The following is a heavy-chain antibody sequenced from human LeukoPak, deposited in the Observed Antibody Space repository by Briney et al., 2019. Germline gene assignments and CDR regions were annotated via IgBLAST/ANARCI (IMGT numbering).Heavy chain of an antibody. CDR1: GFTFSRYW. V-gene: IGHV3-7*01. CDR2: IKEDGSEK. Sequence: PGGSLRLSCAASGFTFSRYWMTWVRQAPGKGLEWVANIKEDGSEKYYVDSVKGRFTVSRDHAKNSLYLQMNSLRAEDTAVYYCARVTEMATTNYFDYWGQGTLVTVSS. D-gene: IGHD5-24*01. CDR3: ARVTEMATTNYFDY. J-gene: IGHJ4*02.